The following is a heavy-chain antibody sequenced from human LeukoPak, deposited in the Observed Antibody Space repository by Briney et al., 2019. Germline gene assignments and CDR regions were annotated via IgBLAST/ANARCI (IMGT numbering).Heavy chain of an antibody. Sequence: GSLRLSCAASGFTFSGSAMHWVRQASGKGLEWVGRIRSRANSYATAYAASVKGRFTISRDDSKNTLYLQMTSLKTEDTAVYYCTTDLGRSRIAPRFYYWGQGTLVTVSS. J-gene: IGHJ4*02. CDR3: TTDLGRSRIAPRFYY. CDR1: GFTFSGSA. D-gene: IGHD6-6*01. V-gene: IGHV3-73*01. CDR2: IRSRANSYAT.